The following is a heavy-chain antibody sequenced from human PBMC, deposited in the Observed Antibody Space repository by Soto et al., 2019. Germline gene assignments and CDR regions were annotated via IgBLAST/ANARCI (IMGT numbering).Heavy chain of an antibody. D-gene: IGHD6-19*01. Sequence: QMQLVQSGPEVRKPGTSVKVSCKASGFTFGSSAMQWVRLTRGQRLEWIGWIVVASGNTNIAQKLQERGTITRDMATATAYMELSIMSSEDTDVYYCAADVIAVAGDFDYWGPGTRVTVSS. CDR3: AADVIAVAGDFDY. J-gene: IGHJ4*02. V-gene: IGHV1-58*02. CDR1: GFTFGSSA. CDR2: IVVASGNT.